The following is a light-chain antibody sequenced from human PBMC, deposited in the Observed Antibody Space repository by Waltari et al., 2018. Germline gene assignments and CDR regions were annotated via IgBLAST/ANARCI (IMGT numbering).Light chain of an antibody. CDR3: QKYGTLPAT. CDR2: EAS. Sequence: EIVLTQSPGTLSLPPGERATISCRASLSVSRFLAWYQQKPGQAPRLLIYEASSRATDIPDRFSGSGSGTDFSLTISRLEPEDFAVYYCQKYGTLPATFGQGTKVEIK. V-gene: IGKV3-20*01. CDR1: LSVSRF. J-gene: IGKJ1*01.